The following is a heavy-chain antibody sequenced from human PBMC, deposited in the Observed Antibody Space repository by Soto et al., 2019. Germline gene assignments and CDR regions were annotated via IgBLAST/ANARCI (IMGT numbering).Heavy chain of an antibody. CDR3: ARDLPPVDY. J-gene: IGHJ4*02. CDR2: ISAYNGNT. CDR1: GYTFSSYF. V-gene: IGHV1-18*01. Sequence: QVQLVQSGAEVKKPGASVKVSCKSSGYTFSSYFISWVRQAPGQGLEWMGWISAYNGNTNYAHNLQGRVTMTTDTSKSTAYMELRSLRSDDTALYYCARDLPPVDYWGQGTLVTVSS.